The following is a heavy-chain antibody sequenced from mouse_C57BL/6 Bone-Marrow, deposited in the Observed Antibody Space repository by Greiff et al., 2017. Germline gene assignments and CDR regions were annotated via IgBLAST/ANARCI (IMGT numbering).Heavy chain of an antibody. D-gene: IGHD1-2*01. Sequence: VQLQQSGAELARPGASVKLSCKASGYTFTSYGISWVKQRTGQGLEWIGEIYPRSGNTYYNEKFKGKATLTADKSSSTAYMELRSLTSEDSAVYFCASLLRPFDYGGQGTTLTVSS. CDR1: GYTFTSYG. CDR2: IYPRSGNT. V-gene: IGHV1-81*01. CDR3: ASLLRPFDY. J-gene: IGHJ2*01.